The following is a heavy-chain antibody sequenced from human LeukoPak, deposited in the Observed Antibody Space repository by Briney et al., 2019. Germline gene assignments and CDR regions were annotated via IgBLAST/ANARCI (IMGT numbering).Heavy chain of an antibody. Sequence: GGSLRLSCAASGFPFSSYSMNWVRQAPGKGLEWVSSISSSSSYIYYADSVEGRFTISRDNAKNSLYLQMNSLRAEDTAVYYCARGSCSGGSCYSGYYYYYGMDVWGQGTTVTVSS. CDR2: ISSSSSYI. CDR3: ARGSCSGGSCYSGYYYYYGMDV. V-gene: IGHV3-21*01. D-gene: IGHD2-15*01. CDR1: GFPFSSYS. J-gene: IGHJ6*02.